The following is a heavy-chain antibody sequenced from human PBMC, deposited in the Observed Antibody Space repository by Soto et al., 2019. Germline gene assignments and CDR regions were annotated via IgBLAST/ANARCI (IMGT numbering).Heavy chain of an antibody. J-gene: IGHJ1*01. CDR1: GGTFSSYA. V-gene: IGHV1-69*12. CDR3: ARGEGPSGWYFFGHFQH. CDR2: IIPIFGTA. Sequence: QVQLVQSGAEVKKPGSSVKVSCKASGGTFSSYAISWVRQAPGQGLAWMGGIIPIFGTANYAQKFQGRVTITADESTSTAYMELSSLRSEDTAVYYCARGEGPSGWYFFGHFQHWGQGTLVTVSS. D-gene: IGHD6-19*01.